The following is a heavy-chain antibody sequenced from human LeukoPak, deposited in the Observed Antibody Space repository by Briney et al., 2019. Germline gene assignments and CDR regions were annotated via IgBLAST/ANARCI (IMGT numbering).Heavy chain of an antibody. CDR2: ISYDGSNK. V-gene: IGHV3-30*03. CDR1: GFTFSSYG. J-gene: IGHJ4*02. D-gene: IGHD2-15*01. CDR3: ATDLGGGSWYGYYFDY. Sequence: PGRSLRLSCAASGFTFSSYGMHWVRQAPGKGLEWVAVISYDGSNKYYADSVKGRFTISRDNSKNTLYLQMNSLGAEDTAVYYCATDLGGGSWYGYYFDYWGQGTLVTVSS.